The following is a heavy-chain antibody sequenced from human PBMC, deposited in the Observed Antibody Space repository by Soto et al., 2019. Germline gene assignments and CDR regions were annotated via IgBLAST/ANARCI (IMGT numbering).Heavy chain of an antibody. CDR3: ARQIRYNCSGGSCLLLGAFDI. D-gene: IGHD2-15*01. Sequence: QVQLQESGPGLVRPSETLSLTCTVSGGSISSYYWSWIRQPPGKGLEWIGYIYYSGSTNYNPSLKSRVTISVDTSKTQFSLKLSSVTAADTAVYYCARQIRYNCSGGSCLLLGAFDIWGQGTMVTVSS. J-gene: IGHJ3*02. CDR2: IYYSGST. V-gene: IGHV4-59*08. CDR1: GGSISSYY.